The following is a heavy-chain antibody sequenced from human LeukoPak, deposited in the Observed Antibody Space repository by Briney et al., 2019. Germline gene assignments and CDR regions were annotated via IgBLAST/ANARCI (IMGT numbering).Heavy chain of an antibody. CDR3: VRDSLYYYGSGSYYLDY. Sequence: KPSETLSLTCTVPGYSISSGYYWGWIRQPPGKGLEWIGSIYHSGGTYYNPSLKSRVTISVDTSKNQFSFKLSSVIAADTALYYCVRDSLYYYGSGSYYLDYWGQGTLVTVSS. J-gene: IGHJ4*02. V-gene: IGHV4-38-2*02. CDR1: GYSISSGYY. CDR2: IYHSGGT. D-gene: IGHD3-10*01.